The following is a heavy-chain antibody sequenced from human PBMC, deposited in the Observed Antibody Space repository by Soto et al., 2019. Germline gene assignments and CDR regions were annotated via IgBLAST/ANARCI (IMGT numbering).Heavy chain of an antibody. CDR3: ARGLGGYLGYLDY. V-gene: IGHV1-3*04. CDR1: GYSFTNYA. J-gene: IGHJ4*03. CDR2: INTGNGNT. Sequence: ASVKVSCKASGYSFTNYAMHWMRQAPGQRLEWMGWINTGNGNTKYSQKFQGRVTITRDTSASTAYVELSSLRTEDTAVYYCARGLGGYLGYLDYSG. D-gene: IGHD3-16*02.